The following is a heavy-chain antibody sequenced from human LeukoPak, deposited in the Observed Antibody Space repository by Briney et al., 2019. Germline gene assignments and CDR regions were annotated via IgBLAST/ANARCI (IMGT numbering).Heavy chain of an antibody. CDR2: ICLSGTSM. CDR1: RFIFCNYY. V-gene: IGHV3-11*01. D-gene: IGHD5-18*01. Sequence: GGPLRLSCAASRFIFCNYYMRWIRQTPGKGMVWVSYICLSGTSMSYADSVKARFTISRDNAKDSLFLQMNSLRAEDTAVYYCAKGHTYGMIWGQGTLVTVSS. CDR3: AKGHTYGMI. J-gene: IGHJ4*02.